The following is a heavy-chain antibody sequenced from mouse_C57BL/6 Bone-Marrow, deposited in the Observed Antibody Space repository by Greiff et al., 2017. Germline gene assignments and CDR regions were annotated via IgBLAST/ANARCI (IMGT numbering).Heavy chain of an antibody. Sequence: EVQLQQSGPELVKPGASVKISCKASGYTFTDYYMNWVKQSHGKSLEWIGDINPNNGGTSYNQKFKGKATLTVDKSSSTAYMELRSRTSEESAVYYCARRGDYEGSFGYFDGWGTGTTVTVSS. CDR2: INPNNGGT. CDR1: GYTFTDYY. D-gene: IGHD1-1*01. V-gene: IGHV1-26*01. CDR3: ARRGDYEGSFGYFDG. J-gene: IGHJ1*03.